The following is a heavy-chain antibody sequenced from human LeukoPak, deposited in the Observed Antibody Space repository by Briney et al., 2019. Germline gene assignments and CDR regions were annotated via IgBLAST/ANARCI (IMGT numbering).Heavy chain of an antibody. V-gene: IGHV4-39*01. D-gene: IGHD2-2*01. CDR3: ARQGVVGDY. CDR1: GGSISSSGYY. CDR2: IYYSGST. Sequence: PSETLSLTCTVSGGSISSSGYYWGWIRQPPGKGLEWIGSIYYSGSTYYNPSLKSRVTISVDTSKNQFSLKLSSVTAADTAVYYCARQGVVGDYWGQGTLVTVSS. J-gene: IGHJ4*02.